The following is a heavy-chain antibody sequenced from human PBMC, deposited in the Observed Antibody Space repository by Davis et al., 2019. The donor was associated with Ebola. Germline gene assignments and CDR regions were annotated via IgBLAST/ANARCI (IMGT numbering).Heavy chain of an antibody. Sequence: PGGSLRLSCAASGFNFSRYWMSWVRQAPGKGLEWVANIKEDGSEKYYVDSVKGRFTISRDNAKNSLSLQMNSLRAEDTAVYYCAREGVVIAFGGVIVIRPYWGQGTLVTVSS. D-gene: IGHD3-16*02. V-gene: IGHV3-7*01. CDR3: AREGVVIAFGGVIVIRPY. CDR2: IKEDGSEK. J-gene: IGHJ4*02. CDR1: GFNFSRYW.